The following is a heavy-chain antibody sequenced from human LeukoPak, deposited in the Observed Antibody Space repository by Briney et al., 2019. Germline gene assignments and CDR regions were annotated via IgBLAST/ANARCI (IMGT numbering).Heavy chain of an antibody. V-gene: IGHV3-7*03. CDR1: GFTLSSYW. CDR3: VKPRAERGLYFDY. D-gene: IGHD1-1*01. CDR2: IKQDGSEI. J-gene: IGHJ4*02. Sequence: GGSLRLSCAASGFTLSSYWMIWVRQAPGKGLEWVANIKQDGSEISYVDSVKGRFTISRDNAKNSLYLQMNSLRAEDTAVYSCVKPRAERGLYFDYWGQGTLVTVSS.